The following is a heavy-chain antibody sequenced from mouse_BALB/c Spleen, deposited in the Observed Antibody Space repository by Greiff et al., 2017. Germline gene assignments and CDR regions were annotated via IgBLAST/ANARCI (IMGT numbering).Heavy chain of an antibody. V-gene: IGHV2-6-7*01. CDR2: IWGDGST. CDR3: ARDYGNYPAWFAY. Sequence: VKVVESGPGLVAPSQSLSITCTVSGFSLTGYGVNWVRQPPGKGLEWLGMIWGDGSTDYNSALKSRLSISKDNSKSQVFLKMNSLQTDDTARYYCARDYGNYPAWFAYWGQGTLVTVSA. J-gene: IGHJ3*01. CDR1: GFSLTGYG. D-gene: IGHD2-1*01.